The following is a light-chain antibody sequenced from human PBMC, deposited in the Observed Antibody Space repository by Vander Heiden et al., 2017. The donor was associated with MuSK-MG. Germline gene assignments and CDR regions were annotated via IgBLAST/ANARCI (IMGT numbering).Light chain of an antibody. Sequence: DIQMTQSPSSLSASVGDRVTITCRASQGISNYLAWYQQKPGKVPRLLIYAASTLQSGVPSRFSGSGSGTDFTLTISSLHPEDVATYYCQNYDSAPFTFGPGTKVDIK. CDR2: AAS. CDR1: QGISNY. V-gene: IGKV1-27*01. CDR3: QNYDSAPFT. J-gene: IGKJ3*01.